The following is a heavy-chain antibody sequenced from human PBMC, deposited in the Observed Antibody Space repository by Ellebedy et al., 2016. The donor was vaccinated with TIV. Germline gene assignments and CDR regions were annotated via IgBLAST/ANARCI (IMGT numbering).Heavy chain of an antibody. J-gene: IGHJ3*02. CDR1: GYIFTSFG. V-gene: IGHV1-18*01. D-gene: IGHD2-2*02. Sequence: ASVKVSXXTSGYIFTSFGINWVRQAPEQGLEWMGWIPVHNGNPNYAENLKGRVNMTTDTSTNTAYMELRSLRSDDTAVYFCARDSIELAPAPISGDAFDIWGQGTMVTVSS. CDR3: ARDSIELAPAPISGDAFDI. CDR2: IPVHNGNP.